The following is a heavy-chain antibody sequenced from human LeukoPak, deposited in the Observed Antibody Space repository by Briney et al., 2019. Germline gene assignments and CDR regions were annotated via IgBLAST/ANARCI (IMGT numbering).Heavy chain of an antibody. CDR2: MNPYSGDR. Sequence: GASVKVSCKTSRYTFTTYHINGVRQATGQGREWLGWMNPYSGDRGYAQKFQGRLSITSDTSISTAYMELSSLRSDDTAVYFCARTTSLTASGYDYWGQGTLVTVSS. V-gene: IGHV1-8*03. D-gene: IGHD4-17*01. CDR3: ARTTSLTASGYDY. CDR1: RYTFTTYH. J-gene: IGHJ4*02.